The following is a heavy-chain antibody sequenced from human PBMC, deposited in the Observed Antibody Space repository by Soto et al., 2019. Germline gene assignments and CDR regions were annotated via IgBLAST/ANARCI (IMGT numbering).Heavy chain of an antibody. CDR2: MNPNNGNT. D-gene: IGHD3-10*01. CDR3: AITYYFNGICLEPFDV. Sequence: GASVKVSCKASGYTFTTYEINWVRQATGQGLEWMGWMNPNNGNTGYAQKFQGRVTMTRSSSISTAYMGLGSLRSEDTAVYYCAITYYFNGICLEPFDVWGQVKMVTVSS. J-gene: IGHJ3*01. CDR1: GYTFTTYE. V-gene: IGHV1-8*01.